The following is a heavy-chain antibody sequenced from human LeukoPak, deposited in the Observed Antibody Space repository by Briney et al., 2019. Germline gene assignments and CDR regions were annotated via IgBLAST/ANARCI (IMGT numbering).Heavy chain of an antibody. CDR1: GFPFSNYT. CDR2: ITSSSTYV. Sequence: GALRLSWAASGFPFSNYTMNWVRRAPGEGVEWVSLITSSSTYVESADSVKGRFTISRDNSKNTLYLQMNSLRAEDTAVYYCARDLVAAAETPDYWGQGTLVTVSS. V-gene: IGHV3-21*01. J-gene: IGHJ4*02. CDR3: ARDLVAAAETPDY. D-gene: IGHD6-13*01.